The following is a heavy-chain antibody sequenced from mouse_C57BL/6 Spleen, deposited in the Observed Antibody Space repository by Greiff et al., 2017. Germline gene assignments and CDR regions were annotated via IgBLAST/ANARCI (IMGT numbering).Heavy chain of an antibody. CDR2: INPNNGGP. J-gene: IGHJ2*01. V-gene: IGHV1-26*01. D-gene: IGHD1-1*01. Sequence: EVQLQQSGPALVKPGASVKISCKASGYTFTDYYMNWVKQSHGKRLEWFGDINPNNGGPSYNQKFKGKATLTVAKSSSTDYMELRSLTSEDSAVYYWSRKVRNYYGSSYYLDYWGQGTTLTGSS. CDR1: GYTFTDYY. CDR3: SRKVRNYYGSSYYLDY.